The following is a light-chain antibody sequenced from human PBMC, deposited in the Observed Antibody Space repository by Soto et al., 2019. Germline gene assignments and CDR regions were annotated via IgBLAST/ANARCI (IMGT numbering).Light chain of an antibody. CDR1: QGVSSSF. CDR3: QQYGSSPPWT. CDR2: DAS. J-gene: IGKJ1*01. V-gene: IGKV3-20*01. Sequence: EIVLTQSPATLSLSPGERATLSCRASQGVSSSFLAWYQQKPGQAPRLLIYDASNRATGIPDRFSGSGSGTDFTLSISRLEPEDFAVYYCQQYGSSPPWTFGQGTKVDIK.